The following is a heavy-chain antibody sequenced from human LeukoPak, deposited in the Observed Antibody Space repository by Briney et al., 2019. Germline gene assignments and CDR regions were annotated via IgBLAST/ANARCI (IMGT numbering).Heavy chain of an antibody. D-gene: IGHD5-12*01. CDR1: GGSFSGYY. Sequence: SETLSLTCAVYGGSFSGYYWSWIRQPPGKGLEWIGEINHSGSTNYNPSLKSRVTISVDTSKNQFSLKLSSVTAADTAVYYCARGASGGDIVATRPHNWFDPWGQGTLVTVSS. CDR3: ARGASGGDIVATRPHNWFDP. V-gene: IGHV4-34*01. CDR2: INHSGST. J-gene: IGHJ5*02.